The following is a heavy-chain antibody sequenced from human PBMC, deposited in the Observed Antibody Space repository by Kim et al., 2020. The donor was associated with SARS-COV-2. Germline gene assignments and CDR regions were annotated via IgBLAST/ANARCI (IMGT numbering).Heavy chain of an antibody. J-gene: IGHJ2*01. CDR3: ARVLRWHGYNWKPVGWDYGYFDL. V-gene: IGHV4-34*01. D-gene: IGHD1-20*01. Sequence: SETLSLTCAVYGGSFSGYYWSWIRQPPGKGLEWIGEINHSGSTNYNPSLKSRVTISVDTSKNQFSLKLSSVTAADMAVYYCARVLRWHGYNWKPVGWDYGYFDLWGRGTLVTVSS. CDR1: GGSFSGYY. CDR2: INHSGST.